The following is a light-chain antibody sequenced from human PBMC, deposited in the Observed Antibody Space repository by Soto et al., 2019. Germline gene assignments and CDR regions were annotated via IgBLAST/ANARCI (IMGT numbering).Light chain of an antibody. Sequence: GDRITITCQASQDIRNHLNWYQQKPGKAPKILIYDASNLEAGVPSRFGGSGSGTDFTFTISSLHPEDIATYYCQQYLNVLTFGGGTKVEIK. J-gene: IGKJ4*01. CDR1: QDIRNH. V-gene: IGKV1-33*01. CDR2: DAS. CDR3: QQYLNVLT.